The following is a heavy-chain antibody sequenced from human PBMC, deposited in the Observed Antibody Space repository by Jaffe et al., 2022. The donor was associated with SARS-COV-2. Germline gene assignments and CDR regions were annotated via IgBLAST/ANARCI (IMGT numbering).Heavy chain of an antibody. D-gene: IGHD5-18*01. CDR2: IYYSGST. J-gene: IGHJ3*02. CDR1: GGSISSGDYY. Sequence: QVQLQESGPGLVKPSQTLSLTCTVSGGSISSGDYYWSWIRQPPGKGLEWIGYIYYSGSTYYNPSLKSRVTISVDTSKNQFSLKLSSVTAADTAVYYCARGWRGYSYGYIRPGGVDAFDIWGQGTMVTVSS. V-gene: IGHV4-30-4*01. CDR3: ARGWRGYSYGYIRPGGVDAFDI.